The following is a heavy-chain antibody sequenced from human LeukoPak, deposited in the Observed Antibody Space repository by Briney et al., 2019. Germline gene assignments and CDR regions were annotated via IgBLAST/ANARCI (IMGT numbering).Heavy chain of an antibody. D-gene: IGHD3-3*01. CDR3: ARDGTYDFWSGYFTNYYYGMDV. J-gene: IGHJ6*02. CDR2: ILQEGSNI. V-gene: IGHV3-33*01. CDR1: GFTFSSYG. Sequence: GGSLRLSCSASGFTFSSYGMHGVRQAPGKGLEGVAFILQEGSNIYSAASVTGRFTISRDNSKNTLYLQLNSLRAEDTAVYYCARDGTYDFWSGYFTNYYYGMDVWGQGTTVTVSS.